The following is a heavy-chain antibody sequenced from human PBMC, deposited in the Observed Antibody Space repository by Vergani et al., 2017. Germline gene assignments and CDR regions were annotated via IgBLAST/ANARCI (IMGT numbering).Heavy chain of an antibody. Sequence: QVQLVESGGGVVQPGRSLRLSCAASGFTFSSYGMHWVRQAPGKGLEWVAVISYDGSNKYYADSVKGRFTISRDNSKNTLYLQMNSLRAEDTAVYYCARSLERGGLIDYWGQGTLVTVSS. CDR3: ARSLERGGLIDY. J-gene: IGHJ4*02. CDR2: ISYDGSNK. V-gene: IGHV3-30*03. D-gene: IGHD1-1*01. CDR1: GFTFSSYG.